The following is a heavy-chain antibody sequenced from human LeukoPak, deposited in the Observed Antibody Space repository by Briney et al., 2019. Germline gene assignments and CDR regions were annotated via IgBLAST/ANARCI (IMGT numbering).Heavy chain of an antibody. CDR1: GFTFSSYS. CDR2: ISLGGDTI. V-gene: IGHV3-48*02. D-gene: IGHD1-14*01. CDR3: ARILGLTLDY. Sequence: GGSLRLSCAASGFTFSSYSMNWVRQAPGKGLEWVAYISLGGDTIYYACSLRGRFTISRDAAGHSLYLQMNSLRDADTAVYYCARILGLTLDYWGPGTLVTVSS. J-gene: IGHJ4*02.